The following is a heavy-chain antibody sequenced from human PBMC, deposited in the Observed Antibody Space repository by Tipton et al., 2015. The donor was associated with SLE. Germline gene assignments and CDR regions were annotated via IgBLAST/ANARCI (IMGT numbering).Heavy chain of an antibody. J-gene: IGHJ6*02. D-gene: IGHD2-2*01. CDR1: GEALSGQY. V-gene: IGHV4-34*01. CDR3: ARGCSSSTCEPFYFFGMDV. Sequence: GEALSGQYWGWIRQPPGKGLEWIGEVFRGGSTNYSPSLESRVTITVDMSKNQFSLRLISVAAADTAVYYCARGCSSSTCEPFYFFGMDVWGQGTTVTVSS. CDR2: VFRGGST.